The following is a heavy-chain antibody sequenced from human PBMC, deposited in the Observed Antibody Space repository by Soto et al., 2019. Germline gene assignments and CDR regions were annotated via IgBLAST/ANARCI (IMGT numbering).Heavy chain of an antibody. CDR2: ISYDGSNK. J-gene: IGHJ6*02. V-gene: IGHV3-30-3*01. CDR3: ASPLNARSYYYGMAV. Sequence: PVGSLRLSCAASGFTFISYAMHWVRQAPGKGLEWVAVISYDGSNKYYADSVKGRVTISRDNSKNTLYLQMNSLRSEDTAVYFCASPLNARSYYYGMAVWRQRPTVTVSS. CDR1: GFTFISYA. D-gene: IGHD2-8*01.